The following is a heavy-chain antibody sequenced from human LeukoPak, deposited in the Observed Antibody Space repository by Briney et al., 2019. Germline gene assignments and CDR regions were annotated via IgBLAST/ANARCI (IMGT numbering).Heavy chain of an antibody. CDR1: GFMFSQHT. CDR3: ARARITMVRGPSASDY. D-gene: IGHD3-10*01. Sequence: PGGSLRLSCAVSGFMFSQHTMSWVRQAPGKRLEWVSSISGSGDATRYADSVKGRFTISRDTAKNSLYLQMNSLRAEDTAVYYCARARITMVRGPSASDYWGQGTLVTVSS. CDR2: ISGSGDAT. V-gene: IGHV3-21*01. J-gene: IGHJ4*02.